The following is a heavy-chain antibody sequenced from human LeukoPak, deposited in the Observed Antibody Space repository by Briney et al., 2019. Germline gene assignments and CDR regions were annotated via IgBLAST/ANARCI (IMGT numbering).Heavy chain of an antibody. V-gene: IGHV4-59*01. CDR1: GGSISGYY. D-gene: IGHD3-10*01. CDR2: IHYSGST. CDR3: ARYGSGSYHFDY. Sequence: SETLSLTCTVSGGSISGYYWSWIRQPPGKGLEWIGFIHYSGSTNYNPSLKSRVTISVDTSKNQFSLKMSSLTAADTAVYYCARYGSGSYHFDYWGQGTLVTVSS. J-gene: IGHJ4*02.